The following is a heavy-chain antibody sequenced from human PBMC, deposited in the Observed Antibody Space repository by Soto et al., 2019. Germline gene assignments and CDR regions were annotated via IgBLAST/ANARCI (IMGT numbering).Heavy chain of an antibody. CDR2: ISSSSSTI. Sequence: GGSLRLSCASSGFTFSSYSMNLVRQAPGKGLEWVSYISSSSSTIYYADSVKGRFTISRDNAKNSLYLQMNSLRAEDTAVYYCASQYGDYLGYYYYYMDVWGKGTTVTVSS. V-gene: IGHV3-48*01. J-gene: IGHJ6*03. CDR3: ASQYGDYLGYYYYYMDV. CDR1: GFTFSSYS. D-gene: IGHD4-17*01.